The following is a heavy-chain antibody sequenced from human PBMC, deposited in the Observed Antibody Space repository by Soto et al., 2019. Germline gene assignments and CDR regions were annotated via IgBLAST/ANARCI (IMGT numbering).Heavy chain of an antibody. J-gene: IGHJ6*02. Sequence: PGGSLRLSCAASGFTFSSYAMHWVRQAPGKGLEWVAVISYDGSNKYYADSVKGRFTISRDNSKNTLYLQMNSLRAEDTAVYYCARDRLRWYRHPQSNGMDVWGQGTTVTVSS. V-gene: IGHV3-30-3*01. CDR1: GFTFSSYA. D-gene: IGHD4-17*01. CDR3: ARDRLRWYRHPQSNGMDV. CDR2: ISYDGSNK.